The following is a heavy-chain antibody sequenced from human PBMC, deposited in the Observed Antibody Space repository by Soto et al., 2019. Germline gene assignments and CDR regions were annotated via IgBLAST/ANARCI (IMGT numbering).Heavy chain of an antibody. CDR1: GFTVSSNY. V-gene: IGHV3-66*01. J-gene: IGHJ6*02. Sequence: EVQLVESGGGLVQPGGSLRLSCAASGFTVSSNYMSWVRQAPGKGLEWASVIYSGGSTYYADSVKGRFTISRDNSKNTLYLQMNSLRAEDTAVYYCARSRGYSIPYGMDVWGQGTTVTVSS. CDR2: IYSGGST. D-gene: IGHD5-18*01. CDR3: ARSRGYSIPYGMDV.